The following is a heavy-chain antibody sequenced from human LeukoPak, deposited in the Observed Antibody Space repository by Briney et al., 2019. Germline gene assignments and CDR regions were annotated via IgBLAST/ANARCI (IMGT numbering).Heavy chain of an antibody. D-gene: IGHD3-10*01. J-gene: IGHJ4*02. CDR2: ISYDGSNK. CDR1: GFTFSSYG. Sequence: GGSLRLSCAASGFTFSSYGMHWVRQAPGKGLEWVAVISYDGSNKYYADSVKGRFTISRDNSKNTLYLQMNSLRAEDTAVYYCAKDRRGVTHYFDYWGQGTLVTVSS. V-gene: IGHV3-30*18. CDR3: AKDRRGVTHYFDY.